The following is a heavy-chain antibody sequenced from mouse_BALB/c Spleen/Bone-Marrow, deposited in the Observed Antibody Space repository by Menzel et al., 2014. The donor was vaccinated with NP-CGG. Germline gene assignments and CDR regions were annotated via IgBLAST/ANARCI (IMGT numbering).Heavy chain of an antibody. D-gene: IGHD2-1*01. Sequence: VKLMESGAELVRPGASVKLSCKAFGYSFTNYWMNWVKQRPGQGLEWIGMIHPSDSETRLNQKFKDNATLTVDKSSSTTYMQLSSPTSEDSAVFYCARLGNYEGFAYWGQGTLVTVSA. J-gene: IGHJ3*01. CDR3: ARLGNYEGFAY. V-gene: IGHV1S82*01. CDR1: GYSFTNYW. CDR2: IHPSDSET.